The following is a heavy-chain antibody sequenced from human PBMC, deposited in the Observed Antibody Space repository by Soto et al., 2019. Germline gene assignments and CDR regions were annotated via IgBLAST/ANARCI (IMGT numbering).Heavy chain of an antibody. J-gene: IGHJ4*02. V-gene: IGHV3-30*18. Sequence: QVQLVESGGGVVQPGRSLRLSCAASGFTFSSYGMHWVRQAPGKGLEWVAVISYDGSNKYYADSVKGRFTISRDNSKNTLYLQMTSLRAEDTAVYYCAKDLPLMYPGDTAMVTPGVYWGQGTLVTVSS. CDR2: ISYDGSNK. D-gene: IGHD5-18*01. CDR1: GFTFSSYG. CDR3: AKDLPLMYPGDTAMVTPGVY.